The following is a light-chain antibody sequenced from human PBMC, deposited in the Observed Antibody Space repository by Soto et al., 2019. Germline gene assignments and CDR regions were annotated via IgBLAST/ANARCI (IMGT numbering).Light chain of an antibody. Sequence: EIVLTQSPATLSLSPGERATLSCRASQSVSTYLAWYQQKPGQAPRLLIDDASNRATGIPARFSGSGSGTDFALTISSLEAEDFAFYCCQQGSNWPPGLSFGGGSKVEIK. CDR3: QQGSNWPPGLS. V-gene: IGKV3-11*01. CDR2: DAS. CDR1: QSVSTY. J-gene: IGKJ4*01.